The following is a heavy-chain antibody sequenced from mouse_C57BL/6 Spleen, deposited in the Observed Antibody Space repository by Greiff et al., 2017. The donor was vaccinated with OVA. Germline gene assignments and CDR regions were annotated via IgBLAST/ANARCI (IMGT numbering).Heavy chain of an antibody. CDR2: IYPRDGST. D-gene: IGHD1-1*01. CDR1: GYTFTSYD. CDR3: ARCDLFITTVVGAMDY. J-gene: IGHJ4*01. Sequence: QVQLQQSGPELVKPGASVKLSCKASGYTFTSYDINWVKQRPGQGLEWIGWIYPRDGSTKYNEKFTGTATLTVDTSSSTAYMELHSLTSEDSAVYFCARCDLFITTVVGAMDYWGQGTSVTVSS. V-gene: IGHV1-85*01.